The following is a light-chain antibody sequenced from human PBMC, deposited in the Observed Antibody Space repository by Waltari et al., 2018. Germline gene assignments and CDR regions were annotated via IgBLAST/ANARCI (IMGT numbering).Light chain of an antibody. J-gene: IGKJ2*01. CDR2: GAS. CDR1: ESISLY. Sequence: DIQLTTSPSSLSASVGGRVTIPCRASESISLYLNWYQQKPGKAPNLLLYGASALRTGVPSRFSGSGSGTDFTLTITSLQPDDFAVYICQQSLTTPYTFGQGTKLE. V-gene: IGKV1-39*01. CDR3: QQSLTTPYT.